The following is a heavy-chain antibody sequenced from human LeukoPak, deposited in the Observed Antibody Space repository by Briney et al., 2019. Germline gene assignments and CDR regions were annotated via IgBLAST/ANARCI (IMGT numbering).Heavy chain of an antibody. J-gene: IGHJ4*02. V-gene: IGHV4-59*01. Sequence: SETLSLTCTVSGVSISGYFWSWTRQPPGKGLEWMGYIYYSGSANYNPSLNSRVTISVDTSKNQFSLKLSSVTAADTAVYYCAREYSSGSKYYFDNWGQGTLVTVSS. CDR2: IYYSGSA. CDR1: GVSISGYF. CDR3: AREYSSGSKYYFDN. D-gene: IGHD6-19*01.